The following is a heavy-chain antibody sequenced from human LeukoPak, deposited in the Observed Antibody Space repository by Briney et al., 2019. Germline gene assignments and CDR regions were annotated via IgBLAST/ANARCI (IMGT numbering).Heavy chain of an antibody. V-gene: IGHV4-34*01. J-gene: IGHJ5*02. CDR1: GGSFSGYY. CDR3: ARGLFKGWFDP. Sequence: SETLSLTCAVYGGSFSGYYWSWIRQPPGKGLEWIGEINHSGSTNYNPSLKSRVTISVDTSKNQFSLKPSSVTAADTAVYYCARGLFKGWFDPWGQGTLVTVSS. D-gene: IGHD2-21*01. CDR2: INHSGST.